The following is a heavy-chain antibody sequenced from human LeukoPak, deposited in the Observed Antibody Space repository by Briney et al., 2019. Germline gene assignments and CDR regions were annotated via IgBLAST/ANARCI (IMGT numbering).Heavy chain of an antibody. CDR1: GYRFTNYW. Sequence: GESLKISCKGSGYRFTNYWIGWVRQMPGKGLEWMGIIYPGDSATRYSPSFQGQVTISADKSISTAYLQWSSLKASDTAMYYCAREGGYCSGGSCYSAAFDIWGQGTMVTVSS. J-gene: IGHJ3*02. CDR2: IYPGDSAT. CDR3: AREGGYCSGGSCYSAAFDI. D-gene: IGHD2-15*01. V-gene: IGHV5-51*01.